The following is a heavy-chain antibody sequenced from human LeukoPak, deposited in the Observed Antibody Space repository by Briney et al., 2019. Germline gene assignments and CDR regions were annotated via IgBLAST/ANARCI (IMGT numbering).Heavy chain of an antibody. Sequence: SETLSLTRAVSGGSIRSYCWSWLRQPPGEGLEWIGYIYYNGSSNYNPSLKSRVTISVDTSKNQFSLKLSSVTAADTAVYYCARGITIFGVAEYWGQGTLVTVSS. CDR2: IYYNGSS. D-gene: IGHD3-3*01. J-gene: IGHJ4*02. CDR3: ARGITIFGVAEY. V-gene: IGHV4-59*01. CDR1: GGSIRSYC.